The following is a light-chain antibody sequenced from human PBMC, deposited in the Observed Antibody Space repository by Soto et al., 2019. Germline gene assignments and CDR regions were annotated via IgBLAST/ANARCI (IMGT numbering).Light chain of an antibody. J-gene: IGLJ1*01. Sequence: QLVLTQSSSASASLGSSVKLTCTLSGGHSSYIIAWHQQQPGKAPRYLMKLEGSGSYNKGSGVPDRFSGSSSGADRYLTISNLQFEDEADYYCETWDSNTRVFGTGTKLTVL. V-gene: IGLV4-60*02. CDR1: GGHSSYI. CDR2: LEGSGSY. CDR3: ETWDSNTRV.